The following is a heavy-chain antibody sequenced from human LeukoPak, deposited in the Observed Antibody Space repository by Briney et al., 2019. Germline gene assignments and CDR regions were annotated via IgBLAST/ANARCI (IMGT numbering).Heavy chain of an antibody. CDR2: IASKTDGGAT. D-gene: IGHD3-10*01. CDR3: TTGIRGD. J-gene: IGHJ4*02. V-gene: IGHV3-15*07. Sequence: PGGFLRLSCSASGLTVTNAWMNWVRQAPGEGLDWVGRIASKTDGGATDYAAPVKGRFTISRDDSKNTLNLQMNSLKTEDTAVYYCTTGIRGDWGQGTLVTVSS. CDR1: GLTVTNAW.